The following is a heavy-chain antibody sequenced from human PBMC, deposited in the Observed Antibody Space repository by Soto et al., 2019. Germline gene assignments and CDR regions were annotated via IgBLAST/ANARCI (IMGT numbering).Heavy chain of an antibody. CDR1: GFPFSNYT. CDR2: ITYSNNYV. V-gene: IGHV3-21*01. CDR3: ARGFCSSGSCQNYFDY. J-gene: IGHJ4*02. D-gene: IGHD2-15*01. Sequence: GGPLRRSCAASGFPFSNYTMNWARQAPGKGREWVSSITYSNNYVSYADSVKGRYTISRDNANFSLFLHMNSLRAEDTAVYYCARGFCSSGSCQNYFDYWGQGTLVTVSS.